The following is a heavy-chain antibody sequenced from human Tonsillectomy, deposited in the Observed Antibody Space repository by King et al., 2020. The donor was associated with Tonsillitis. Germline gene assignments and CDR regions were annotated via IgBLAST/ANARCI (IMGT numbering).Heavy chain of an antibody. J-gene: IGHJ5*02. CDR3: TTRYSSDDWFDP. V-gene: IGHV3-15*01. D-gene: IGHD6-19*01. CDR2: IKSKTDGGTT. CDR1: GFTFSNAW. Sequence: VQLVESGGGLVKPGGSLRLSCAASGFTFSNAWMSWVRQAPGKGLEWVGRIKSKTDGGTTDYAAPVKGRFTISRDESKNTLYLQMNSLKTEDTAVYYCTTRYSSDDWFDPWGQGTLVTVSS.